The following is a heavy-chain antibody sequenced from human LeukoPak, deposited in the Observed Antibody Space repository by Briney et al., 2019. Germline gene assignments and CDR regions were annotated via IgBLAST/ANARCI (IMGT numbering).Heavy chain of an antibody. D-gene: IGHD3-22*01. CDR3: ARDANYYDSSGYPRVFPDY. J-gene: IGHJ4*02. CDR1: GFTFSSYW. CDR2: IKQDGSEK. Sequence: GGSLRLSCAASGFTFSSYWMSWVRQAPGKGLEWVANIKQDGSEKYYVDSVKGRFTISRDNAKNSLYLQMNSLRAEDTAVYYCARDANYYDSSGYPRVFPDYRGQGTLVTVSS. V-gene: IGHV3-7*01.